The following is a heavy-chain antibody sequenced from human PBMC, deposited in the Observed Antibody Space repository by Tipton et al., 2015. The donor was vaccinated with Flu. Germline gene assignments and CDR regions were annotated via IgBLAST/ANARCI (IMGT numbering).Heavy chain of an antibody. D-gene: IGHD1-1*01. J-gene: IGHJ4*02. CDR3: ARLVGKYFPSWVDY. CDR2: INHSGST. V-gene: IGHV4-34*01. CDR1: GGSSSGYY. Sequence: TLSLTCAVYGGSSSGYYWSWIRQPPGKGLEWIGEINHSGSTNYNPSLKSRVTISADTSKNQFSLKLSSVTAADTAVYYCARLVGKYFPSWVDYWGQGSLVTVSS.